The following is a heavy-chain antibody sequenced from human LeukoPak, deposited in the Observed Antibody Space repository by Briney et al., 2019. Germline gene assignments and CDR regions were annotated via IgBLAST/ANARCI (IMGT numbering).Heavy chain of an antibody. Sequence: SETLSLTCTVSGGSISSSSYYWGWIRQPPGKGLEWIGNHSGSTYYNPSLKSRVTISVDTSKNQFSLKLSSVTAADTAVYYCATYSVASFFDYWGQGTLVTVSS. V-gene: IGHV4-39*07. CDR3: ATYSVASFFDY. CDR2: HSGST. D-gene: IGHD1-26*01. CDR1: GGSISSSSYY. J-gene: IGHJ4*02.